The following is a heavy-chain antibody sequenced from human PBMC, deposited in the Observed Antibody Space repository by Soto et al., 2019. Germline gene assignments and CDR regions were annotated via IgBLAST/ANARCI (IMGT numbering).Heavy chain of an antibody. D-gene: IGHD3-3*01. CDR3: AKVTSPHYDFWSGYLGGWFDP. J-gene: IGHJ5*02. V-gene: IGHV3-23*04. CDR2: ISGSGGST. CDR1: GFTFSSYA. Sequence: VQLVESGGGVVQPGRSLRLSCAASGFTFSSYAMSWVRQAPGKGLEWVSAISGSGGSTYYADSVKGRFTISRDNSKNTLYLQMNSLRAEDTAVYYCAKVTSPHYDFWSGYLGGWFDPWGQGTLVTVSS.